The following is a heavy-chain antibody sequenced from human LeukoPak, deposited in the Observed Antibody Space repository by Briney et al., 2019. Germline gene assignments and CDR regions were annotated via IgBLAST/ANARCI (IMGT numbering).Heavy chain of an antibody. Sequence: ASVKVSCKASGYTXTSYYMHWVRQAPGQGLEWMGINNPRGGSTSYAQKFQGRVTMTRDTSTSTVYMELSSLRSEDTAVYYCARGPPVREQQLDYWGQGTLVTVSS. J-gene: IGHJ4*02. V-gene: IGHV1-46*01. CDR2: NNPRGGST. CDR1: GYTXTSYY. CDR3: ARGPPVREQQLDY. D-gene: IGHD1/OR15-1a*01.